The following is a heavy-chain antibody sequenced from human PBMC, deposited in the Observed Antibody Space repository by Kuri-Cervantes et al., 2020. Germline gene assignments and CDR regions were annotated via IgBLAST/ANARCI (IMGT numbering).Heavy chain of an antibody. J-gene: IGHJ4*02. V-gene: IGHV3-30*18. CDR3: AKDYCSSTSCYGGNLGY. Sequence: GESLKISCAASGFTFSSYGMHWVRQAPGKGLEWVAVISYDGSNKYYADSVKGRFTISRDNSKNTLYLQMNSLTAEDTAVYYCAKDYCSSTSCYGGNLGYWGQGTLVTVSS. CDR1: GFTFSSYG. D-gene: IGHD2-2*01. CDR2: ISYDGSNK.